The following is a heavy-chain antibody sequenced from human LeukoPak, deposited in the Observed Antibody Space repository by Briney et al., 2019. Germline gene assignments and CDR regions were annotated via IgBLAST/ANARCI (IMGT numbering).Heavy chain of an antibody. CDR3: ARVTVDDFWYDPRARGGAQPFDY. V-gene: IGHV3-30*02. J-gene: IGHJ4*02. Sequence: PGGSLRLSCAASGFTFSSYGMHWVRQAPGKGLEWVAFIRYDGSNKYYADSVKGRFTISRDNSKNTLYLQMNSLRAEDTAVYYCARVTVDDFWYDPRARGGAQPFDYWGQGTLVTVSS. D-gene: IGHD3-3*01. CDR1: GFTFSSYG. CDR2: IRYDGSNK.